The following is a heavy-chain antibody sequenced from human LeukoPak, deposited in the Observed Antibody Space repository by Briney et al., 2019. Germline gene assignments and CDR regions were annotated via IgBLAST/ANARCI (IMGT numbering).Heavy chain of an antibody. J-gene: IGHJ4*02. Sequence: SETLSLTCAVYGGSFSGYYWSWIRQPPGKGLEWIGEINHSGSTNYNPSLKSRVTTSVDTSKNQFSLKLSSVTAADTAVYYCARGGYYGFSDYWGQGTLVTVSS. CDR2: INHSGST. V-gene: IGHV4-34*01. CDR1: GGSFSGYY. CDR3: ARGGYYGFSDY. D-gene: IGHD3-10*01.